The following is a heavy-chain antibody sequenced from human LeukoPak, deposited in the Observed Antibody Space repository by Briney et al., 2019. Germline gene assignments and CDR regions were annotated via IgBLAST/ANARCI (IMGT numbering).Heavy chain of an antibody. V-gene: IGHV4-30-4*01. Sequence: SQTLSLTCTVSGGSISSGDYYWGWIRQPPGKGLEWIGYIYYSGSTYYNPSLKSRVTISVDTSKNQFSLKLSSVTAADTAVYYCAREAVWFGELLLWGQGTLVTVSS. D-gene: IGHD3-10*01. CDR3: AREAVWFGELLL. J-gene: IGHJ4*02. CDR2: IYYSGST. CDR1: GGSISSGDYY.